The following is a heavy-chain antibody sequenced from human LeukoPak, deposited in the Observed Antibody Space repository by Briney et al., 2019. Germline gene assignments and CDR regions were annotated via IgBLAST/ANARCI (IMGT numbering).Heavy chain of an antibody. D-gene: IGHD2-2*01. J-gene: IGHJ5*02. CDR2: IYYSGST. CDR3: ARLGGCTTTSCYVHWFDP. V-gene: IGHV4-59*01. CDR1: GGSIGTYY. Sequence: PSETLSLTCTVSGGSIGTYYWSWIRQPPGKGLEWIGYIYYSGSTNYNPSLKSRVTISVDTSKNQFSLKLYSVTAADTAVYYCARLGGCTTTSCYVHWFDPWGQGTLVTVSS.